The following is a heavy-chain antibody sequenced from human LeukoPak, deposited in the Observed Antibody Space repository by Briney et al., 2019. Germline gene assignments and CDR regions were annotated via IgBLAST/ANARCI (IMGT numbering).Heavy chain of an antibody. CDR1: GVSFSGYY. CDR2: INHSGST. V-gene: IGHV4-34*01. CDR3: ASWSGSSFFDY. D-gene: IGHD1-26*01. J-gene: IGHJ4*02. Sequence: IPSETLSLTCAVYGVSFSGYYWSWIRQPPGKGLEWIGEINHSGSTNYNPSLKSRVTISVDTSKNQFSLKLSSVTAADTAVYYCASWSGSSFFDYWGQGTLATVSS.